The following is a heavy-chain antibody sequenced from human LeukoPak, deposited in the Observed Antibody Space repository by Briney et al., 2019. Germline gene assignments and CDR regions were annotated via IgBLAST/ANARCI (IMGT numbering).Heavy chain of an antibody. CDR1: GGSISGSSYY. CDR3: ARGIGY. J-gene: IGHJ4*02. V-gene: IGHV4-39*07. Sequence: SETLSLTCSVSGGSISGSSYYWGWIRQPPGKGLEWVGNILYTGGTNYNPSLKSRVTISVDTSKNQCSLKVSSVTAADTAVYYCARGIGYWGQGILVTVSS. CDR2: ILYTGGT.